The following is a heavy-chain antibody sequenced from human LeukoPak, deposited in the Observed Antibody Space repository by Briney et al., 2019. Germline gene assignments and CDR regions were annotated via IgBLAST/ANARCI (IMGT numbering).Heavy chain of an antibody. CDR1: GYTFTSYD. CDR2: MNPNSGNT. CDR3: ARVGSSYNWFDP. Sequence: ASVKVSCKASGYTFTSYDINWVRQATGQGLEWMGWMNPNSGNTGYAQKFQGRVTMTRNTSISTAYMELSSLRSEDTAVHYCARVGSSYNWFDPWGQGTLVTVSS. J-gene: IGHJ5*02. V-gene: IGHV1-8*01. D-gene: IGHD6-13*01.